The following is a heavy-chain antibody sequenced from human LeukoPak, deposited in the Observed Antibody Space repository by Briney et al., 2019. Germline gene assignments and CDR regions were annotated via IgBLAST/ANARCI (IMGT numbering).Heavy chain of an antibody. CDR2: INPSGGST. CDR3: ARVHLPHDRSWDI. V-gene: IGHV1-46*02. Sequence: ASVKVSCKASGYTFNSSYMHWVRQAPGQGLEWMGIINPSGGSTSYAQKSQGRVTMTRDTSTSTVYMELSSLRSEDTAVYYCARVHLPHDRSWDIWGQGTMVTVSS. D-gene: IGHD3-3*01. CDR1: GYTFNSSY. J-gene: IGHJ3*02.